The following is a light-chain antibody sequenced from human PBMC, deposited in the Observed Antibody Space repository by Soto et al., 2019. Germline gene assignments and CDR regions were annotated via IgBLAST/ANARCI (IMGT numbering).Light chain of an antibody. V-gene: IGKV3-15*01. J-gene: IGKJ1*01. Sequence: IVMTQSPATLSVSPGERATLSCRASQSVSSNLAWYQRRPGQAPRLLIYGASTRATGIPARFSGSGSGTEFTLTISSLQPEDFEVYYCQQYTNWPPWTFGQGTKVEIK. CDR1: QSVSSN. CDR2: GAS. CDR3: QQYTNWPPWT.